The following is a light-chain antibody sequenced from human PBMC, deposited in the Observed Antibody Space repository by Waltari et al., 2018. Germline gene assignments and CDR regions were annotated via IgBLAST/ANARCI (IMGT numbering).Light chain of an antibody. CDR3: QQYNSYPYT. J-gene: IGKJ2*01. CDR1: QSISSW. V-gene: IGKV1-5*03. CDR2: KAS. Sequence: TLSASVGDRVTITCRASQSISSWLAWYQQKPGKAPKLLIYKASSLESGVPSRFSGSGSGTEFTLTISSLQPDDFATYYCQQYNSYPYTFGQGTKLEIK.